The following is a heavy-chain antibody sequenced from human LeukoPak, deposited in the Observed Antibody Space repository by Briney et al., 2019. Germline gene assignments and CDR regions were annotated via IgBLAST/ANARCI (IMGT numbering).Heavy chain of an antibody. V-gene: IGHV3-74*01. CDR1: GFTFSSYW. CDR2: INGDGRNI. CDR3: TRDLMDYDVSTGLHHYYMDV. J-gene: IGHJ6*02. Sequence: GGSLRLSCVASGFTFSSYWMHWVRQDPRKGLVWVSRINGDGRNINYADSVRGRFTISRDKAKNTLFLQMNTLRVEDTAVYYCTRDLMDYDVSTGLHHYYMDVWGQGTTVTVSS. D-gene: IGHD3-9*01.